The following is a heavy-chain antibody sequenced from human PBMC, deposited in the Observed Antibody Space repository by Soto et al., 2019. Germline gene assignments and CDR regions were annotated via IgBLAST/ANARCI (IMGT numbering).Heavy chain of an antibody. D-gene: IGHD6-6*01. Sequence: XSVKVSCTGSAYSPIGYYMRLVRQALGQGLVCMGWINPNSCGTNDAQKCQGWVTMTRDTSISTAYMELSRLRSDDTAVYYCARDGSSSNKYYYYHYGMDVWGQGTTVTVSS. J-gene: IGHJ6*02. CDR1: AYSPIGYY. CDR2: INPNSCGT. CDR3: ARDGSSSNKYYYYHYGMDV. V-gene: IGHV1-2*04.